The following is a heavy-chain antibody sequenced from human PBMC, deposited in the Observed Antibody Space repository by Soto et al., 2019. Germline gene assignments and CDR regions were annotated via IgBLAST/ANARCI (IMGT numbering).Heavy chain of an antibody. J-gene: IGHJ5*02. CDR3: AGEVVETSSLWLDP. Sequence: VASVKVSCKASGYTFTNNDINWVRQAPGQGLEWIGWMSTNTNTTDSAEVFEGRVSLTWDTSISTAYMQLNSLKIDDTAVYYCAGEVVETSSLWLDPWGQGTLVTVSS. D-gene: IGHD6-6*01. CDR2: MSTNTNTT. CDR1: GYTFTNND. V-gene: IGHV1-8*01.